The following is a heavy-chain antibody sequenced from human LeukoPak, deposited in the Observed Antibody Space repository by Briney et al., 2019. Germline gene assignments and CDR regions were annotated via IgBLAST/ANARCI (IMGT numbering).Heavy chain of an antibody. V-gene: IGHV1-46*01. CDR2: INPSGGST. CDR3: ARDPFTRESSSGETGWFVP. D-gene: IGHD6-19*01. CDR1: GYTFTGYY. J-gene: IGHJ5*02. Sequence: ASVKVSCKASGYTFTGYYMHWVRQAPGQGLEWMGIINPSGGSTSYAQKFQGRVTMTRDMSTSIVYMELSSLRSEDTAVYYCARDPFTRESSSGETGWFVPWGQGTLVTVSS.